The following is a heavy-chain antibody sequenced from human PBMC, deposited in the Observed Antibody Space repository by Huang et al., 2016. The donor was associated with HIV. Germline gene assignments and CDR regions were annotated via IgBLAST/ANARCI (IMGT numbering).Heavy chain of an antibody. J-gene: IGHJ5*02. Sequence: QVQLHQWGAGLLKPSETLSLTCAVYGGSFSSYYWNWSRQSPGKGLEGIGQINHRGRTTYNPSLKRRVTMSVDTSKNQFSLRLSSVTAADTAVYYCAREIMISFGGPFDPWGQGTLVTVSS. CDR2: INHRGRT. CDR1: GGSFSSYY. V-gene: IGHV4-34*01. CDR3: AREIMISFGGPFDP. D-gene: IGHD3-16*01.